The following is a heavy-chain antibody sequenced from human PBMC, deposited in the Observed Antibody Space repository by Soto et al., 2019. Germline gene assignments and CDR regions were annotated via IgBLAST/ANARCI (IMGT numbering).Heavy chain of an antibody. CDR3: ARGDPGSGYDYTPGSYNWFDP. V-gene: IGHV4-34*01. CDR2: INHSGST. CDR1: GGSFSGYY. J-gene: IGHJ5*02. Sequence: PSETLSLTCAVYGGSFSGYYWSWIRQPPGKGLEWNGEINHSGSTNYNPSLKSRVTISVDTSKNQFSLKLSSVTAADTAVYYCARGDPGSGYDYTPGSYNWFDPWGQGTLVTVSS. D-gene: IGHD5-12*01.